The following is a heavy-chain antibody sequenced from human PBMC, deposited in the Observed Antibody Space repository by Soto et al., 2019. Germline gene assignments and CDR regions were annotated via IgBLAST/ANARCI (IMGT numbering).Heavy chain of an antibody. J-gene: IGHJ5*01. D-gene: IGHD3-22*01. CDR2: IHNSGTS. V-gene: IGHV4-59*01. CDR1: GDTSTSYY. Sequence: SETLSLTCTVSGDTSTSYYWGWIRQAPGKGLEWIGHIHNSGTSTHNPSLNGRVAISIDMSKKQFSLKLTSLTSADTAVYYCARDFYDSVGYTWFDSWSQGTLVTV. CDR3: ARDFYDSVGYTWFDS.